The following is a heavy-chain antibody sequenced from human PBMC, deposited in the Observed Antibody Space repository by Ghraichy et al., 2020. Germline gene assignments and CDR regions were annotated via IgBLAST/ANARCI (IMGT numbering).Heavy chain of an antibody. CDR3: ARDRGVPAAMPMREYYFDY. D-gene: IGHD2-2*01. Sequence: SETLSLTCTVSGGSISSGGYYWSWIRQHPGKGLEWIGYIYYSGSTYYNPSLKSRVTISVDTSKNQFSLKLSSVTAADTAVYYCARDRGVPAAMPMREYYFDYWGQGTLVTVSS. V-gene: IGHV4-31*03. J-gene: IGHJ4*02. CDR2: IYYSGST. CDR1: GGSISSGGYY.